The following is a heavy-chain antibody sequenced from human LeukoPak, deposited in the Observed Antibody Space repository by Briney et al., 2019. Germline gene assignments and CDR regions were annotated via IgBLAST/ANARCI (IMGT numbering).Heavy chain of an antibody. CDR3: ARDRWNCSGGSCYLGLNDY. D-gene: IGHD2-15*01. V-gene: IGHV1-69*05. J-gene: IGHJ4*02. CDR1: GGTFSSYA. Sequence: SVKVSCKASGGTFSSYAISWVRQAPGQGLEWMGGIIPIFGTANYAQKFQGRVTITTDESTSTAYMELSSLRSEDTAVYYCARDRWNCSGGSCYLGLNDYWGQGTLVTVPS. CDR2: IIPIFGTA.